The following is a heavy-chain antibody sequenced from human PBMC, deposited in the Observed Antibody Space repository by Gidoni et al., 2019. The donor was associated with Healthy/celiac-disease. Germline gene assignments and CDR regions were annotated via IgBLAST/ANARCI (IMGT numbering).Heavy chain of an antibody. J-gene: IGHJ4*02. V-gene: IGHV3-74*01. CDR1: GFTFSTYW. Sequence: EVQLVESGGGLVHPGGSLRLSCAASGFTFSTYWMHWVREAPGKGLVWVSVINTDGSSTTYADSVKGRFTISRDNAKNTLYLQMSSLRAEDTAVYFCARDPSGDYGSYYLDYWGQGTLVTVSS. D-gene: IGHD4-17*01. CDR3: ARDPSGDYGSYYLDY. CDR2: INTDGSST.